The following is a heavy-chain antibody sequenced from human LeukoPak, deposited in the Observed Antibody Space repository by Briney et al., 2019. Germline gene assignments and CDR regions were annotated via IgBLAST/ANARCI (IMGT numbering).Heavy chain of an antibody. CDR3: SRGGGFDI. CDR2: INSDGSST. J-gene: IGHJ3*02. D-gene: IGHD2-15*01. CDR1: GFTYSSYW. Sequence: GGSLRLSCAASGFTYSSYWMHWVRQAPGKGLVWVSRINSDGSSTNYADSVKGRCTISRDNAKNTLYLQMNSLRADDTAVYYCSRGGGFDIWGQGTMVTVSS. V-gene: IGHV3-74*01.